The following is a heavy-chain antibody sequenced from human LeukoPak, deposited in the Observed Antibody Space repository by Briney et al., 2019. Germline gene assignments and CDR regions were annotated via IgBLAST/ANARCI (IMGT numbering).Heavy chain of an antibody. J-gene: IGHJ4*02. V-gene: IGHV4-34*01. CDR2: INHSGST. D-gene: IGHD6-13*01. Sequence: SETLSLTCAVYGGSFSGYYWSWIRQPPGKGLEWIGEINHSGSTNYNPSLKSRVTISVDTSKNQFSLKLSSVTAADTAVYYCARATYSSSWFYWRQGTLVTVSS. CDR3: ARATYSSSWFY. CDR1: GGSFSGYY.